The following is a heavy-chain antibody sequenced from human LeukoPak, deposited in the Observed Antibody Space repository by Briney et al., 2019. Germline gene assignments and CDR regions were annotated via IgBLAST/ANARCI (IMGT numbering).Heavy chain of an antibody. Sequence: ASVKVSCKASGYTFTSYDINWVRQATGQGLEWMGWMNPNSGNTGYAQKFQGRVTITRNTSISTAYMELSSMRSEDKAVYYCARGKPETYYDFWSGYSTWYFDLWGRGTLVTVSS. CDR1: GYTFTSYD. J-gene: IGHJ2*01. D-gene: IGHD3-3*01. CDR2: MNPNSGNT. CDR3: ARGKPETYYDFWSGYSTWYFDL. V-gene: IGHV1-8*03.